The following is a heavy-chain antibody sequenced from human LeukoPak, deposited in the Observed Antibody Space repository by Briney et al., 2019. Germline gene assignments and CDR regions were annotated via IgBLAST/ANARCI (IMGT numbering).Heavy chain of an antibody. Sequence: GGSLRLSCAASGFTFSSYAMSWVRQAPGKELEWVSAISGSGGSTYYADSVKGRFTISRDNSKNTLYLQMNSLRAEDTAVYYCAKVPYCSGGSCSGNYFDYWGQGTLVTVSS. J-gene: IGHJ4*02. D-gene: IGHD2-15*01. CDR1: GFTFSSYA. CDR2: ISGSGGST. V-gene: IGHV3-23*01. CDR3: AKVPYCSGGSCSGNYFDY.